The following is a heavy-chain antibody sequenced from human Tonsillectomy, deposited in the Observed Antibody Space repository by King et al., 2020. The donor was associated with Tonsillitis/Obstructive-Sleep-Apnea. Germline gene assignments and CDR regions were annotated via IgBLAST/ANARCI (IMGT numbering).Heavy chain of an antibody. D-gene: IGHD2-8*01. Sequence: QLQESGPGLVKPSETLSLTCTVSGGSISSYYWSWIRHPPGKGLEWIGYIYYSGSTNSNPSLRSRVTISVDTSKNQFSLKLSSVTAADTAVYYCARDMVLEAGGDAFDIWGQGTMVTVSS. CDR1: GGSISSYY. CDR3: ARDMVLEAGGDAFDI. CDR2: IYYSGST. V-gene: IGHV4-59*01. J-gene: IGHJ3*02.